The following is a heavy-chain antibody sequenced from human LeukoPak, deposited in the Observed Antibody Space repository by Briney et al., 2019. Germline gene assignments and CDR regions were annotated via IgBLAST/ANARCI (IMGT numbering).Heavy chain of an antibody. CDR3: ARGALSESYPYYFDY. CDR1: GLTVSNSH. D-gene: IGHD1-26*01. Sequence: GGSLRLSCAASGLTVSNSHMSWVRQAPGKGLEWISVIYSGGSTYYADSVKGRFTISRDNSKSTLYLQMNSLRAEDTAVYYCARGALSESYPYYFDYWGQGTLVTVSS. CDR2: IYSGGST. V-gene: IGHV3-53*01. J-gene: IGHJ4*02.